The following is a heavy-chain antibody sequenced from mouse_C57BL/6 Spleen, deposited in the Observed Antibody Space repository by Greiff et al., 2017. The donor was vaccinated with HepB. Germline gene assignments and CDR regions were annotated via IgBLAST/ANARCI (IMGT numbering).Heavy chain of an antibody. D-gene: IGHD2-4*01. Sequence: EVKLVESGPGMVKPSQSLSLTCTVTGYSITSGYDWHWIRHFPGNKLEWMGYISYSGSTNYNPSLKSRISITHDTSKNHFFLKLNSVTTEDTATYYCARDQGVYYDYWYFDVWGTGTTVTVSS. V-gene: IGHV3-1*01. CDR1: GYSITSGYD. J-gene: IGHJ1*03. CDR3: ARDQGVYYDYWYFDV. CDR2: ISYSGST.